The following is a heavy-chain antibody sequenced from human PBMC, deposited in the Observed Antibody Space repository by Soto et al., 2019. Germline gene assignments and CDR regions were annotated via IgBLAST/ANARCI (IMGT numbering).Heavy chain of an antibody. V-gene: IGHV3-30*18. D-gene: IGHD6-13*01. CDR1: GFTFSSYG. CDR3: AKGAAAGGT. CDR2: ISYDGSNK. J-gene: IGHJ5*02. Sequence: QVQLVESGGGVVQPGRSLRLSCAASGFTFSSYGMHWVRQAPGKGLEWVAVISYDGSNKYYADSVKGRFTISRDNSKNTLYLQMNSLRAEDTAVYYCAKGAAAGGTWGQGTLVTVSS.